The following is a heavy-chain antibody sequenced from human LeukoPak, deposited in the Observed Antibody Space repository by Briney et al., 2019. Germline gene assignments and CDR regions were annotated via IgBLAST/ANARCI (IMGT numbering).Heavy chain of an antibody. CDR3: ARDSRTIFGVVISWFDP. J-gene: IGHJ5*02. Sequence: GASVKVSCKASGYTFTGYYMHWVRQAPGQGLEWMGWINPNSGGTNYAQKFQGRVTMTRDTSISTAYMELSRLRSDDTAVYYCARDSRTIFGVVISWFDPWGQGTLVTVSS. V-gene: IGHV1-2*02. CDR2: INPNSGGT. CDR1: GYTFTGYY. D-gene: IGHD3-3*01.